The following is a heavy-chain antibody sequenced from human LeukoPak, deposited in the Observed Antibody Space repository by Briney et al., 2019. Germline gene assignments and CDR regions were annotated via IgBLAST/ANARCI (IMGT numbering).Heavy chain of an antibody. CDR3: AKPQYYYGSGSYSGSDY. Sequence: GGSLRLSXAASGFTFSSYGMHWVRQAPGKGLEWVAVIWYDGSNKYYADSVKGRFTISRDNSKNTLYLQMSSLRAEDTAVYYCAKPQYYYGSGSYSGSDYWGQGTLVTVSS. J-gene: IGHJ4*02. V-gene: IGHV3-33*06. CDR1: GFTFSSYG. CDR2: IWYDGSNK. D-gene: IGHD3-10*01.